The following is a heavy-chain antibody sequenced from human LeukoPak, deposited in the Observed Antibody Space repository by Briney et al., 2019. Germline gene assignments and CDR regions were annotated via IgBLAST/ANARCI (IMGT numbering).Heavy chain of an antibody. D-gene: IGHD3-22*01. Sequence: PGGSLRLSCAASGFSFSSYVMSWVRQAPGKGLERVSSISSSGDEAYYADSVKGRFTISRDNSKNTVDLQINSLRAEYTAVYYCAKGIRYSSRGYGQNWCAPWGQGTLVTVSS. CDR3: AKGIRYSSRGYGQNWCAP. CDR1: GFSFSSYV. J-gene: IGHJ5*02. CDR2: ISSSGDEA. V-gene: IGHV3-23*01.